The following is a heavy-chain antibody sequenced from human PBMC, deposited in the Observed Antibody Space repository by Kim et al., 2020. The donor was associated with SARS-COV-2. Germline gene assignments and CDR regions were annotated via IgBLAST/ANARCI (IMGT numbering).Heavy chain of an antibody. CDR3: AILKGDILTGYYSGVGY. CDR1: GGSFSGYY. D-gene: IGHD3-9*01. V-gene: IGHV4-34*01. CDR2: INHSGST. Sequence: SETLSLTCAVYGGSFSGYYWSWIRQPPGKGLEWIGEINHSGSTNYNPSLKSRVTISVDTSKNQFSLKLSSVTAADTAVYYCAILKGDILTGYYSGVGYWGQGTLVTVSS. J-gene: IGHJ4*02.